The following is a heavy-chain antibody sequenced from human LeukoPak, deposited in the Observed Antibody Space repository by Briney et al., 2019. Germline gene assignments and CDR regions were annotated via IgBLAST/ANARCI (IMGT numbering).Heavy chain of an antibody. V-gene: IGHV3-9*01. Sequence: GRSLRLSCAASGFTFDDYAMHWVRQAPGKGLEGVSGISWNSGSIGYADSVKGRFTISRDNAKNSLYLQMNSLRAEDTALYYCAKDAYYYDSSGYSPFDYWGQGTLVTVSS. J-gene: IGHJ4*02. CDR1: GFTFDDYA. CDR3: AKDAYYYDSSGYSPFDY. D-gene: IGHD3-22*01. CDR2: ISWNSGSI.